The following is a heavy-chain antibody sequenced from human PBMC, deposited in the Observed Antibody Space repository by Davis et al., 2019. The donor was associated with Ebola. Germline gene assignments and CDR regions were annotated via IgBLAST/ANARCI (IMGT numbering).Heavy chain of an antibody. CDR3: ARDRAATGYYYYYYGMDV. V-gene: IGHV4-31*03. CDR1: GGSISSGGYY. Sequence: SETLSLTCTVSGGSISSGGYYWSWIRQHPGKGLEWIGYIYYSGSTYYNPSLKSRVTISVDTSKNQFSLKLSSVTAADTAVYYCARDRAATGYYYYYYGMDVWGKGTTVTVSS. CDR2: IYYSGST. D-gene: IGHD2-15*01. J-gene: IGHJ6*04.